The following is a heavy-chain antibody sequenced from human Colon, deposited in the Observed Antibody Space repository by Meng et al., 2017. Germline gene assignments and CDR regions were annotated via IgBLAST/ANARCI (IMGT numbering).Heavy chain of an antibody. D-gene: IGHD1-1*01. CDR2: VYHRGDT. Sequence: QVQLQVSGPGLVKPSGTPSLTCTVSGDSISSDIWWSWVRQPPGKGLEWIGEVYHRGDTNYNPSLKSRVVISVDRSKNQFSLNLSSVTAADTAVYYCGRDQGRQLINHWGQGTLVTVSS. V-gene: IGHV4-4*02. CDR1: GDSISSDIW. CDR3: GRDQGRQLINH. J-gene: IGHJ4*02.